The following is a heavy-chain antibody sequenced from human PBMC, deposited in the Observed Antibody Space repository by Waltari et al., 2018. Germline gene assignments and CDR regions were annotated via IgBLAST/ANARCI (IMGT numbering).Heavy chain of an antibody. Sequence: QVQLVQSGAEVKKPGSSVKVSCKASGGTFSSYAISWVRQAPGQGLEWMGGIIPIFGTANYAQKFQGRVTMTRNTSISTAYMELSSLRSEDTAVYYCARPTNRYGSGSIDYWGQGTLVTVSS. D-gene: IGHD3-10*01. V-gene: IGHV1-69*06. J-gene: IGHJ4*02. CDR1: GGTFSSYA. CDR3: ARPTNRYGSGSIDY. CDR2: IIPIFGTA.